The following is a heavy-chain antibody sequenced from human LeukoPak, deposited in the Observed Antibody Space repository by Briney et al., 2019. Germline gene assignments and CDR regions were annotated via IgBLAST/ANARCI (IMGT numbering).Heavy chain of an antibody. CDR3: ARHDRYYYGMDV. J-gene: IGHJ6*02. CDR1: GGSISTYY. Sequence: SETLSLTCTVSGGSISTYYWSWIRQPPGKGLEWFGYIYYTGSSSYNPSLKSRVTISVDTSKNQLSLNLSLVTAADTAVYYCARHDRYYYGMDVWGQGTTVTVS. V-gene: IGHV4-59*08. CDR2: IYYTGSS.